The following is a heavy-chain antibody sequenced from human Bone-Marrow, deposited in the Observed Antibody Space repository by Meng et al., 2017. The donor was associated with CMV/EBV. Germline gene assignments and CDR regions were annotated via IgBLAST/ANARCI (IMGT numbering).Heavy chain of an antibody. Sequence: ASVKVSCKASGYTFTSYDIKWVRQATGQGLEWMGWMNPNSGNTGYAQKFQGRVTMTRNTSISTAYMELSSLRSEDTAVYYCASKTNYDFWSGYYNAYYGMDVWGQGTTVTVSS. V-gene: IGHV1-8*01. CDR3: ASKTNYDFWSGYYNAYYGMDV. D-gene: IGHD3-3*01. CDR1: GYTFTSYD. J-gene: IGHJ6*02. CDR2: MNPNSGNT.